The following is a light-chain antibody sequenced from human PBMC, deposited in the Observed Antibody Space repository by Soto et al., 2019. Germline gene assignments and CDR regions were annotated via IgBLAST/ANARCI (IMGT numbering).Light chain of an antibody. CDR1: RDISSS. Sequence: DVQMTQSPSSLSASVGDRVTITCRASRDISSSLAWYQQKPGKVPKLLIYAASTLHAGVQSRFSGSGSGTFFTHTINSLQPEDVATYYCQKYNSAPNTFGRGTRLEIK. V-gene: IGKV1-27*01. J-gene: IGKJ2*01. CDR3: QKYNSAPNT. CDR2: AAS.